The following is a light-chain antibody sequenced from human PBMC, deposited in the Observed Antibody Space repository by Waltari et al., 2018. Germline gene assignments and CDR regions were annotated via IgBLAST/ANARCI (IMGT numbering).Light chain of an antibody. CDR3: QQYDGEVVT. CDR2: GTS. V-gene: IGKV3-20*01. Sequence: EIVLTQSPGTLSLSPGERATLSCRASQSVTSISLTWYQQKFGQAPRLLIYGTSSRATGIPDSFSGSGSGTDFTLTISRLEPEDFAVYYCQQYDGEVVTFGGGTKVEI. J-gene: IGKJ4*01. CDR1: QSVTSIS.